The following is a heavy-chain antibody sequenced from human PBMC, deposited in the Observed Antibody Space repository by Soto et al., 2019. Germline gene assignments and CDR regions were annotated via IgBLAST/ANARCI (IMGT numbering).Heavy chain of an antibody. CDR3: ARDFSPTYYYDSSGYYRRADAFDI. V-gene: IGHV1-69*01. CDR2: IIPIFGTA. D-gene: IGHD3-22*01. J-gene: IGHJ3*02. Sequence: QVQLVQSGAEVKKPGSSVKVSCKASAGTFSSYAISWVRQAPGQGLEWMGGIIPIFGTANYEQKFQGRVRITADESTSTAYMELSSMRSEDTAVYYCARDFSPTYYYDSSGYYRRADAFDIWGRGTMVTVSS. CDR1: AGTFSSYA.